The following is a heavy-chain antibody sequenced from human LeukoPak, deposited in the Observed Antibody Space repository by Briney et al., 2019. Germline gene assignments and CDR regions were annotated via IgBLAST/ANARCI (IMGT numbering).Heavy chain of an antibody. CDR1: GFTFSSYA. CDR3: AKVXLXSSXYYYLYYFDY. J-gene: IGHJ4*02. Sequence: GGSLRLSCAASGFTFSSYAMNWVRQAPGKGLEWVSAISGSGGSTYYADSVKGRFTISRDNSKNTLYLQMNSLRAEDTAVYYCAKVXLXSSXYYYLYYFDYWGQGTLVTVSS. D-gene: IGHD3-22*01. CDR2: ISGSGGST. V-gene: IGHV3-23*01.